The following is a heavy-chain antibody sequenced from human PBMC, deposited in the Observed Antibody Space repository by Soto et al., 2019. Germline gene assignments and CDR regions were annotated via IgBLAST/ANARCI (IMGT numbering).Heavy chain of an antibody. V-gene: IGHV1-3*01. J-gene: IGHJ4*02. D-gene: IGHD3-22*01. CDR1: GYTLSAYI. CDR3: ATMGFSYDSHGYYPYDY. CDR2: INAGNGNT. Sequence: ASVKVSCKASGYTLSAYIMHWVRQAPGQRLEWMGWINAGNGNTKYSQNFQGRVTITRDTSASTGYMELSSLRSEDTGVYYCATMGFSYDSHGYYPYDYWGQGPLVTVSS.